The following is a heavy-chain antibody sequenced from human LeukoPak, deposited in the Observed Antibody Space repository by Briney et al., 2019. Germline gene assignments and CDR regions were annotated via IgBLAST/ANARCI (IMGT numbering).Heavy chain of an antibody. CDR1: GYTFTGYY. CDR3: ARDLSYY. CDR2: INPNSGGT. J-gene: IGHJ4*02. Sequence: ASVKVSCKASGYTFTGYYIHWLRQAPGQGLEWMGRINPNSGGTNSAQKFQGRVTMTRDTSTSTAYVEVSRLRSDDTAVYYCARDLSYYWGQGTLVTVSS. D-gene: IGHD2/OR15-2a*01. V-gene: IGHV1-2*06.